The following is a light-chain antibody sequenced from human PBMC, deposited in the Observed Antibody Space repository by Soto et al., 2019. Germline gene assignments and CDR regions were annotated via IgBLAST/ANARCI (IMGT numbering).Light chain of an antibody. CDR1: QGVTTN. Sequence: EIVLPQSPSSLSVSPGERVPLSCRAGQGVTTNFAWYQQKSGQSPRLLIYDVSTRATGVPARFSGTGSETDFTLTISGLQSEDSAVYFCQQYNNWPFSFGQGTRLEIK. J-gene: IGKJ5*01. V-gene: IGKV3-15*01. CDR3: QQYNNWPFS. CDR2: DVS.